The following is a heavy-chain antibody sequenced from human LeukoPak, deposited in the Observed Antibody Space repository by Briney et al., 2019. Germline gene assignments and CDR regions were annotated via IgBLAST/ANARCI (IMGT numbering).Heavy chain of an antibody. J-gene: IGHJ6*02. CDR1: GFTFSDYN. Sequence: GGSLRLSCAAFGFTFSDYNMNWVRQAPGKGLEWVSYITDSGNTIHYADSVKGQFTISRDNAKNSLYLQMNSLRAEDTAVYYCARSIGLTGGGVDVWGQGTTVTVSS. V-gene: IGHV3-11*01. CDR2: ITDSGNTI. CDR3: ARSIGLTGGGVDV. D-gene: IGHD3-9*01.